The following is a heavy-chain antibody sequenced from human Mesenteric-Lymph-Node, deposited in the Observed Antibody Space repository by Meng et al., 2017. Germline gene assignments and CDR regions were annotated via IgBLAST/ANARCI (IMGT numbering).Heavy chain of an antibody. CDR3: VRWGIVTTVTSDC. CDR1: GGTFSSYA. D-gene: IGHD4-17*01. V-gene: IGHV1-69*06. Sequence: SVKVSCKASGGTFSSYAISWVRQAPGQGLEWMGGIIPIFGTTNYAQTFQDRVTITADKSTSTAYMELSSLRSEDTAMYYCVRWGIVTTVTSDCWGQGTLVTVSS. CDR2: IIPIFGTT. J-gene: IGHJ4*02.